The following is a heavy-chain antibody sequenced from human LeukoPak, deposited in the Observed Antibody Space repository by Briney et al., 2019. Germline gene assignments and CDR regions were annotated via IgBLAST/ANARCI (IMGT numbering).Heavy chain of an antibody. CDR2: MNPNSGNT. CDR3: ASLLSYGSGFLY. Sequence: ASVKVSCKASGYTFTSYDINWVRQATGQGLEWMGWMNPNSGNTGYAQKFQGRVTMTRNTSISTAYMELSSLRSEDTAAYYCASLLSYGSGFLYWGQGTLVTVSS. D-gene: IGHD3-10*01. J-gene: IGHJ4*02. V-gene: IGHV1-8*01. CDR1: GYTFTSYD.